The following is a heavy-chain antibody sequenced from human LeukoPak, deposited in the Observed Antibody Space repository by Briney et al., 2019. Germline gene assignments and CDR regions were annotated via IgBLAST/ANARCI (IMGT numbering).Heavy chain of an antibody. D-gene: IGHD2-21*02. CDR1: GYTFISYG. CDR2: ISGYNGNT. V-gene: IGHV1-18*01. Sequence: ASVKVSCKASGYTFISYGISWVRQAPGQGLEWMGWISGYNGNTNYAQNLQGGVTMTTDTSTRTAYMELRSLRSDDTAVYYCARGLGVVTAQSEQPKPRYFDLCGRGTQVTVSS. J-gene: IGHJ2*01. CDR3: ARGLGVVTAQSEQPKPRYFDL.